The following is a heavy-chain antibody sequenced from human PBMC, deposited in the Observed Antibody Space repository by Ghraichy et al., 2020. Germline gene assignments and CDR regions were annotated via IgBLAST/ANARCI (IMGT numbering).Heavy chain of an antibody. J-gene: IGHJ6*03. Sequence: ASVKVSCKASGYTFTSYGISWVRQAPGQGLEWMGWISAYNGNTNYAQKLQGRVTMTTDTSTSTAYMELRSLRSDDTAVYYCARVDVSYSVVAATEYYYYMDVWGKGTTVTVSS. CDR2: ISAYNGNT. D-gene: IGHD2-15*01. CDR1: GYTFTSYG. V-gene: IGHV1-18*01. CDR3: ARVDVSYSVVAATEYYYYMDV.